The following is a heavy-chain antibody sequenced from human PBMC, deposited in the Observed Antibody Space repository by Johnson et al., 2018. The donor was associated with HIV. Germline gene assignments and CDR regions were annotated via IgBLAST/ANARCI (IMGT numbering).Heavy chain of an antibody. Sequence: EVQLVESGGGLVKPGGSLRLSCAASGFTFSDYFMSWIRHAPGKGLEWVANIKQDGSEKYYVVSLEGRFTISRDNAKTSLYLQMNSLRAEDTAVYYCARDTLAWGLLPPIGAFDIWGQGTMVTVSS. CDR2: IKQDGSEK. CDR1: GFTFSDYF. D-gene: IGHD1-26*01. CDR3: ARDTLAWGLLPPIGAFDI. J-gene: IGHJ3*02. V-gene: IGHV3-7*03.